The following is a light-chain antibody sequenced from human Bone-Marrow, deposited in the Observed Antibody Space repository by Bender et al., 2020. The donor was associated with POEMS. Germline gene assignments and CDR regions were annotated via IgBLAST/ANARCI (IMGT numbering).Light chain of an antibody. V-gene: IGLV2-14*01. CDR1: NSDFGDNNY. J-gene: IGLJ1*01. CDR2: DVS. CDR3: NSYTARSTYV. Sequence: QSALTQPASVSGSPGQSVTISCTATNSDFGDNNYVSWYQQHPGKAPKVMIFDVSKRPSGVSDRFSGSKSVNTASLTISGLQTEDEADYYCNSYTARSTYVFGIGTKLTVL.